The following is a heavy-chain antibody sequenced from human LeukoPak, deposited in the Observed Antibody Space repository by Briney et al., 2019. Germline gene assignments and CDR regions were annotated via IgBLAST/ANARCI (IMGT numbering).Heavy chain of an antibody. CDR1: GFTVSSNY. D-gene: IGHD6-13*01. CDR2: ISYGGSNK. V-gene: IGHV3-30-3*01. J-gene: IGHJ4*02. CDR3: ARVYGSSWYAGFDY. Sequence: GGSLRLSCAASGFTVSSNYMSWVRQAPGRGLEWVAVISYGGSNKYYADSVKGRFTISRDNSKNTLYLQMNSLRAEDAAVYYCARVYGSSWYAGFDYWGQGTLVTVSS.